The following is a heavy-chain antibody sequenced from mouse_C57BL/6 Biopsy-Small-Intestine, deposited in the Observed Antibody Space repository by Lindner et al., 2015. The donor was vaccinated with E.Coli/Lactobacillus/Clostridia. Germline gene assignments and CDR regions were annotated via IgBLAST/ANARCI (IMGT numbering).Heavy chain of an antibody. J-gene: IGHJ1*03. CDR2: IYPGSGNT. CDR3: TRCSLLPGGYFDV. Sequence: VQLQESGAELVKPGASVKISCKTSGFAFSSYWMNWVKQRPGKGLEWIGQIYPGSGNTKYNEKFKGKATLTVDTSSSTAYMQLSSLTSEDSAVYFCTRCSLLPGGYFDVWGTGTTVTVSS. D-gene: IGHD1-2*01. V-gene: IGHV1-80*01. CDR1: GFAFSSYW.